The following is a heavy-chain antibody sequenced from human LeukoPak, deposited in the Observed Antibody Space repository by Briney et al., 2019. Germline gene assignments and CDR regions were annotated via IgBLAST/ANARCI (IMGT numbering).Heavy chain of an antibody. CDR1: VYTFTGYY. CDR2: INPNSGGT. Sequence: ASVKVSCKASVYTFTGYYMHWVRQAPGQGVEWMGWINPNSGGTNYAQKFQGRVTMTRDTSISTPYMERSRLRSDDTAVYYCGRDLVVPADTLDYWGQGTLVTVSS. CDR3: GRDLVVPADTLDY. V-gene: IGHV1-2*02. D-gene: IGHD2-2*01. J-gene: IGHJ4*02.